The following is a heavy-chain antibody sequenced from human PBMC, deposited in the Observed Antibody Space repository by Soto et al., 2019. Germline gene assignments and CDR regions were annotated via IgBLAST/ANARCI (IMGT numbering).Heavy chain of an antibody. CDR2: MFYGVST. Sequence: TLSLTCTVSGSSINSSGYYWGWIRQPPGKGLEWIGSMFYGVSTYYNPSLKSRVTVSVDTSKNQFSLNLRSVTAADTAVYYCARDMHAGFTHYFDPWGQGTLVTVSS. D-gene: IGHD1-26*01. CDR1: GSSINSSGYY. V-gene: IGHV4-39*02. CDR3: ARDMHAGFTHYFDP. J-gene: IGHJ5*02.